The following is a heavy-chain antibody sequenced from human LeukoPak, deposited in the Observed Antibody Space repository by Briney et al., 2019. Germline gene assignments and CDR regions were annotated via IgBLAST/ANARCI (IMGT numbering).Heavy chain of an antibody. D-gene: IGHD5-24*01. V-gene: IGHV4-59*01. CDR1: GGSISSYY. J-gene: IGHJ4*02. Sequence: SETLSLTCTVSGGSISSYYWSWIRQPPGKGLEWIAYLYYSGSTNYNPSLKSRATISVDTSKNQFSLKLTSVTAADTAVYYCARVYGYNFYYFDYWGQGILVTVSS. CDR2: LYYSGST. CDR3: ARVYGYNFYYFDY.